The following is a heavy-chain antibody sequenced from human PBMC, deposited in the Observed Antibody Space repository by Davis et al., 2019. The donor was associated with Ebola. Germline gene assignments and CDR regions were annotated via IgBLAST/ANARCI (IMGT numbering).Heavy chain of an antibody. CDR1: GFTFSRYW. V-gene: IGHV3-74*01. D-gene: IGHD1-1*01. J-gene: IGHJ5*02. CDR2: INSDESTT. Sequence: GESLKISCAASGFTFSRYWMHWVRQAPGKGLVWVSRINSDESTTTYADSVKGRFTISRDNSKNMLYLQMDSLRIEDTAQYFCAGDPNWESGSWGQGTPVSVSS. CDR3: AGDPNWESGS.